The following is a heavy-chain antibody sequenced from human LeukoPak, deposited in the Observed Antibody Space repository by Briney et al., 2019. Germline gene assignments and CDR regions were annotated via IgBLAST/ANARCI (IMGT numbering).Heavy chain of an antibody. D-gene: IGHD3-22*01. CDR1: GGSTSSGGYY. Sequence: SETLSLTCTVSGGSTSSGGYYWSWIRQPPGKGLEWIGYIYHSGSTYYNPSLKSRVTISVDRSKNQFSLKLSSVTAADTAVYYCATQGYYYDSSGYYWRSSKSAGGYFDYWGQGTLVTVSS. J-gene: IGHJ4*02. CDR2: IYHSGST. CDR3: ATQGYYYDSSGYYWRSSKSAGGYFDY. V-gene: IGHV4-30-2*01.